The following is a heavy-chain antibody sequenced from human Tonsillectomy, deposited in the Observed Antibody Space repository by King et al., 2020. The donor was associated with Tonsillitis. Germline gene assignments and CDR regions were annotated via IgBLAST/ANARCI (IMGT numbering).Heavy chain of an antibody. CDR2: IYYIGTT. CDR1: GGSISSSSYY. J-gene: IGHJ2*01. Sequence: QLQESGPGLVKPSETLSLTCTVSGGSISSSSYYWGWIRQPPGKGLEWIGGIYYIGTTYYNPSLKSRVTISVYTSKNQFSRKLSSVTAADTAVYHCASIHSDYGGYWYHDLWGRGTLVTVSS. D-gene: IGHD4-23*01. V-gene: IGHV4-39*01. CDR3: ASIHSDYGGYWYHDL.